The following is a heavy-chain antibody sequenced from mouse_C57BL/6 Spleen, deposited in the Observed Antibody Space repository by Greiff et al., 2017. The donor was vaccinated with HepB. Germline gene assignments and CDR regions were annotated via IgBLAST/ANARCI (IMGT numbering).Heavy chain of an antibody. CDR3: TKVTTVVDWYFDV. V-gene: IGHV6-3*01. D-gene: IGHD1-1*01. CDR2: IRLKSDNYAT. Sequence: EVQLQESGGGLVQPGGSMKLSCVASGFTFSNYWMNWVRQSPEKGLEWVAQIRLKSDNYATHYAESVKGRFTISRDDSKSSVYLQMNNLRAEDTGIYYCTKVTTVVDWYFDVWGTGTTVTVSS. J-gene: IGHJ1*03. CDR1: GFTFSNYW.